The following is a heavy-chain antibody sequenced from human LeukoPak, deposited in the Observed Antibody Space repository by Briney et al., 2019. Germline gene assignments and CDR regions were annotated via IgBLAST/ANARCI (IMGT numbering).Heavy chain of an antibody. D-gene: IGHD6-19*01. CDR2: IYPGDSDT. CDR1: GYIFTNFW. CDR3: ARRHLGGWRYSDY. J-gene: IGHJ4*02. V-gene: IGHV5-51*01. Sequence: GESLKTSCKGSGYIFTNFWIGWVRQMPGKGLEWMGNIYPGDSDTKYSPSFQGQVTLTVDKSISTAYLQWSSLKTSDTAIYYCARRHLGGWRYSDYWGQGTLVTVSS.